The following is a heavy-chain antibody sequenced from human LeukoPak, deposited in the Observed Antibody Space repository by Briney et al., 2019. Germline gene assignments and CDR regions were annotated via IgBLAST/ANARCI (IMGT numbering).Heavy chain of an antibody. J-gene: IGHJ5*02. CDR2: INQDESEK. Sequence: GGSLRLSWAACGVTFTSFGMGWVRQAPGKGLEWVASINQDESEKYYVDSVKGRFTISGDNAKNSLYLQMDSLRAEDTAVYYCARDQLERKGDNWFDPWGQGTLVTVSS. CDR1: GVTFTSFG. D-gene: IGHD1-1*01. CDR3: ARDQLERKGDNWFDP. V-gene: IGHV3-7*01.